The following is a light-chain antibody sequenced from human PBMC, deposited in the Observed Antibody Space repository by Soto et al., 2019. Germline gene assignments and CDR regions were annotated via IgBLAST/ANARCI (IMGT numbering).Light chain of an antibody. Sequence: DVVMTQSPLSLPVTLGQPASISCRSNQSLVHSDGIAYFSWFQQRPGRSPRRLIYKVSNRDSGVPARFSGSGSGTDFARKIRRVEAEDVGVYYCMQGTHWPITCGQGTRLEIK. J-gene: IGKJ5*01. CDR1: QSLVHSDGIAY. CDR3: MQGTHWPIT. CDR2: KVS. V-gene: IGKV2-30*02.